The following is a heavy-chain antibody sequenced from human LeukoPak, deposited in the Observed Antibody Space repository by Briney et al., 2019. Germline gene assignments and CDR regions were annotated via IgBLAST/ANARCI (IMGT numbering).Heavy chain of an antibody. CDR3: ARDSQTQYYGMDV. V-gene: IGHV1-2*04. J-gene: IGHJ6*02. CDR1: GYTFTGYC. CDR2: INPNSGGT. Sequence: ASVKDSFKASGYTFTGYCMHWVRLAPGPGLEWMGWINPNSGGTNYAQKFQGWVTMTRDTSISTAYMELSRLRSDDTAVYYCARDSQTQYYGMDVWGQGTTVTVSS.